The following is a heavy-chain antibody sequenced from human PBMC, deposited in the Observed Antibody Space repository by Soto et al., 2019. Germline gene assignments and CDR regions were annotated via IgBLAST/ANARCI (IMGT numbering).Heavy chain of an antibody. CDR1: GFTFSSYE. CDR3: ATFDSSGYGIESFDY. Sequence: EVQLVESGGGLVQPGGSLRLSCAASGFTFSSYEMNWVRQAPGKGLEWVSYISSSGSTIYYADSVKGRFTISRDNAENSLYLQMNSLRAEDTAVYYCATFDSSGYGIESFDYWGQGTLVTVSS. D-gene: IGHD3-22*01. V-gene: IGHV3-48*03. J-gene: IGHJ4*02. CDR2: ISSSGSTI.